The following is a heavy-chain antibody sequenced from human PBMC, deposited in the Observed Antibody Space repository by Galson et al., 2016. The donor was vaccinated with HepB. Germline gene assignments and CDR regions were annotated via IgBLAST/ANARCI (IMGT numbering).Heavy chain of an antibody. V-gene: IGHV3-33*01. CDR1: GFTFSSYH. CDR2: IWFDGSQT. D-gene: IGHD3-16*01. Sequence: SLRLSCAASGFTFSSYHMHWVRQAPGKGLEWVTLIWFDGSQTFNTDSVKGRFTISRDNSKNTFYLQMNSLRVEDTAVYYCAREAPGGIWAPDDWGQGTLVTVSS. CDR3: AREAPGGIWAPDD. J-gene: IGHJ4*02.